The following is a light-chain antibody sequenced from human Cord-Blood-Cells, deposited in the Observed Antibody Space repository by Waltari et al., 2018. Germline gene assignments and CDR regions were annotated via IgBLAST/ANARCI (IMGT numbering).Light chain of an antibody. CDR1: SSNIGSNY. V-gene: IGLV1-47*01. CDR3: AAWDDSLSGVV. Sequence: QSVLTQPPSASGTPGQRVTISCSGSSSNIGSNYVYWYQQLPGTAPKLLIYRNKQRPLWVPDRFSGSKPGTSASLAISGLRSEDEADYYCAAWDDSLSGVVFGGGTKLTVL. CDR2: RNK. J-gene: IGLJ2*01.